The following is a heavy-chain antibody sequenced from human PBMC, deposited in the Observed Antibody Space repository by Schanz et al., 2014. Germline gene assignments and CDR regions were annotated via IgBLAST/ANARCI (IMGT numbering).Heavy chain of an antibody. CDR1: GFTFSASA. Sequence: EVQLVESGGGLVQPGGSLKLSCAASGFTFSASAMHWVRQAPGKGLEWVGHIKSKTDGGTTDYAAPVKGRFTISRDDSKNTLFLQMNSLKTEDTAVYYCATYCDGGCAIDNWGQGALVTVSS. CDR2: IKSKTDGGTT. V-gene: IGHV3-15*01. CDR3: ATYCDGGCAIDN. D-gene: IGHD6-19*01. J-gene: IGHJ4*02.